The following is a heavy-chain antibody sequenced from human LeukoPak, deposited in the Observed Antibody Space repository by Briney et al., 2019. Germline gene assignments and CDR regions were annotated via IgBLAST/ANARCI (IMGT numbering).Heavy chain of an antibody. D-gene: IGHD6-13*01. Sequence: PGGSLRLSCAASGFTFSSYSMNWVRQAPGKGLEWVSSISSSSSYIYYADSVKGRFTISRDNAKNSLYLQMNSLRAEDTAVYYCATIAAAVPIDYWGQGTLVTVSS. V-gene: IGHV3-21*01. J-gene: IGHJ4*02. CDR2: ISSSSSYI. CDR3: ATIAAAVPIDY. CDR1: GFTFSSYS.